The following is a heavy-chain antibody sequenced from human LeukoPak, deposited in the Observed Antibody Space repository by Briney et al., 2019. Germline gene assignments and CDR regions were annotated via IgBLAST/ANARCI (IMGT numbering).Heavy chain of an antibody. D-gene: IGHD4-11*01. CDR3: ARLPRRLVVDYSNRKGV. Sequence: SETLSLTCSVSGYSISSGFYWGWIRQPPGKGLEWIGSIFHSGSTYYNPSLKSRVTISVDTSKNQSSLKLSSVTAADTAVYYCARLPRRLVVDYSNRKGVWGQGTLVTVSS. CDR2: IFHSGST. J-gene: IGHJ4*02. V-gene: IGHV4-38-2*02. CDR1: GYSISSGFY.